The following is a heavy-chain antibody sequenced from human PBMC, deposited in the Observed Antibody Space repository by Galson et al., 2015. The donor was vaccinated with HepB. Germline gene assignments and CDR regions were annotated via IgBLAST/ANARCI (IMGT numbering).Heavy chain of an antibody. CDR2: ISSNGGST. CDR3: VKAGIVATIGGMLGD. V-gene: IGHV3-64D*06. CDR1: GFTFSSYA. Sequence: SLRLSCAASGFTFSSYAMHWVRQAPGKGLEYVSAISSNGGSTYYADSVKGRFTISRDNSKNTLYLQMSSLRAEDTAVYYCVKAGIVATIGGMLGDWGQGTLVTVSS. J-gene: IGHJ4*02. D-gene: IGHD5-12*01.